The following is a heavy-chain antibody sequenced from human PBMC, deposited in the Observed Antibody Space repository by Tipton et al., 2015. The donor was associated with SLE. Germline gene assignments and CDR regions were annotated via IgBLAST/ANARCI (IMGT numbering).Heavy chain of an antibody. D-gene: IGHD3-10*01. J-gene: IGHJ4*02. CDR1: GGSITSDDYY. V-gene: IGHV4-31*03. CDR2: ISHRGST. Sequence: LRLSCTVSGGSITSDDYYWTWIRQLPGKGLEWIGHISHRGSTHYNPSLKSRFTISVATSQNQFFLNLNSVTAADTAVYYCAGTPDRGSSDFNYWGQGTLVTVSS. CDR3: AGTPDRGSSDFNY.